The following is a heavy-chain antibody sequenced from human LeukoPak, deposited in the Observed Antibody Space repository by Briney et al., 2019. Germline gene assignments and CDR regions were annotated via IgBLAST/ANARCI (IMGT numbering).Heavy chain of an antibody. J-gene: IGHJ5*02. CDR3: ARGAKYQLLRVRLYNWFDP. CDR1: GGSISSSSYY. Sequence: SETLSLTCTVSGGSISSSSYYWGWIRQPPGKGLEWIGSIYYSGSTYYNPSLKSRVTISVDTSKNQFSLKLSSVTAADTAVYYCARGAKYQLLRVRLYNWFDPWGQGTLVTVSS. V-gene: IGHV4-39*01. D-gene: IGHD2-2*01. CDR2: IYYSGST.